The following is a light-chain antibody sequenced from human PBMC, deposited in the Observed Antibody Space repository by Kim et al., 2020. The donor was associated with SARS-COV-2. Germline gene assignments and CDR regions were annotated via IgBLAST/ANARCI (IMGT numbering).Light chain of an antibody. CDR2: DAS. Sequence: EIVLTQSPGPLSLSPGERATLSCRASQNVGRNYIAWYQQKPGQTPRLVIYDASSRATGIPDRVSGSGSGTDFTLSISGLEAEDFAVYYCHQYATSPLSFVQGTRREI. J-gene: IGKJ5*01. CDR3: HQYATSPLS. CDR1: QNVGRNY. V-gene: IGKV3-20*01.